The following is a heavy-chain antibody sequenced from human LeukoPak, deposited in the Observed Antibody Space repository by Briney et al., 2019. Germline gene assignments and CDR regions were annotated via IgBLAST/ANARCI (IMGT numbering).Heavy chain of an antibody. J-gene: IGHJ4*02. CDR1: GFIFSSYA. CDR2: ISYDGSNK. CDR3: ASYYDSSGYSTFDY. Sequence: GGSLRLSCAASGFIFSSYAMHWVRQAPGKGLEWVAVISYDGSNKYYADSVKGRFTISRGNSKNTLYLQMNSLRAEDTAVYYCASYYDSSGYSTFDYWGQGTLVTVSS. V-gene: IGHV3-30-3*01. D-gene: IGHD3-22*01.